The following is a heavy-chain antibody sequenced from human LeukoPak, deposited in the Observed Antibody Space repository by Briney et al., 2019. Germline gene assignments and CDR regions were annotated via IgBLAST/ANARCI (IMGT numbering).Heavy chain of an antibody. CDR2: ISSSSSYI. CDR1: GFTFSSYS. Sequence: GGSLRLSCAASGFTFSSYSMNWVRQAPGKGLEWVSSISSSSSYIYYADSVKGRFTISRDNAKNSLYLQMNSLRAEDTAVYYCVCDSSSWYSGYFQHWGQGTLVTVSS. V-gene: IGHV3-21*01. CDR3: VCDSSSWYSGYFQH. J-gene: IGHJ1*01. D-gene: IGHD6-13*01.